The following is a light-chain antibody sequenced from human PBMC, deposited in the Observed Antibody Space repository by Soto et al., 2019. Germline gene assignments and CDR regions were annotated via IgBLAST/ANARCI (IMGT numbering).Light chain of an antibody. CDR2: GAS. J-gene: IGKJ1*01. V-gene: IGKV3-15*01. CDR3: QQYNNWRT. Sequence: EIVMTQSPATLSVSPGERATLSCRASQSVSSNLAWYQQKPGQAPRLLIHGASTRATGIPSRFSGSGSGTEFPLTITSLQSEDFAVYYCQQYNNWRTFGQGTKGEIK. CDR1: QSVSSN.